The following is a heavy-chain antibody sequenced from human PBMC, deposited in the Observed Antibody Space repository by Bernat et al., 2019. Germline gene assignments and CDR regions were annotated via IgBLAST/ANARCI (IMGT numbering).Heavy chain of an antibody. CDR3: TTLKTTWGY. Sequence: EVQLVESGGGLVKPGGSLRLSCAASGFTFSNAYMSWVRQAPGKGLEWVGRIKSNSDGGTTDYAAPVKDRFTISRDDSENTLYLQMNSLKTEDTAVYYCTTLKTTWGYWGQGTLLTVSS. V-gene: IGHV3-15*01. CDR2: IKSNSDGGTT. D-gene: IGHD4-17*01. CDR1: GFTFSNAY. J-gene: IGHJ4*02.